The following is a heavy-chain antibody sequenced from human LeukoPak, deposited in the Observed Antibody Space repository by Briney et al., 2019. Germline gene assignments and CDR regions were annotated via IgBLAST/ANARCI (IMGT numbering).Heavy chain of an antibody. CDR3: ARSTTRDYYYFDY. CDR1: GFTFRSYG. V-gene: IGHV3-20*04. Sequence: GGSLRLSCAASGFTFRSYGMSWVRQAPGKGLEWVSGINWNGGSTGYADSVKGRFTISRDNAKNSLYLQMNSLRAEDTALYYCARSTTRDYYYFDYWGQGTLVTVSS. J-gene: IGHJ4*02. CDR2: INWNGGST. D-gene: IGHD2/OR15-2a*01.